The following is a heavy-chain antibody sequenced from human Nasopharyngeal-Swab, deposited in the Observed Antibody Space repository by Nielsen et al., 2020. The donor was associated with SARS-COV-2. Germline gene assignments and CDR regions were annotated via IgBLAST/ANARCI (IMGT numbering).Heavy chain of an antibody. CDR1: GGPISSSNW. D-gene: IGHD2-2*01. Sequence: SDTLSLTCAVPGGPISSSNWWSCVRQPPGKGLEWIGESYHRGITNYTPSLKSRVTISVDKSKNQFSLKLSSVTAADTAVYYCARGRGYCSSTSCSYYFDYWGQGTLVTVSS. CDR2: SYHRGIT. CDR3: ARGRGYCSSTSCSYYFDY. V-gene: IGHV4-4*02. J-gene: IGHJ4*02.